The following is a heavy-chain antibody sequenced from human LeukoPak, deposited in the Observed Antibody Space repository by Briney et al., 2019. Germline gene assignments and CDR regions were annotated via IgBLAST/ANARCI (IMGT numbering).Heavy chain of an antibody. CDR2: IYYSGST. J-gene: IGHJ4*02. CDR1: GGSISSSSYY. CDR3: ARGRVLLWFGEFDY. V-gene: IGHV4-39*07. Sequence: SETLSLTCTVSGGSISSSSYYWGWIRQPPGKGLEWIGSIYYSGSTYYNPSLKSRVTISVDTSKNQFSLKLSSVTAADTAVYYCARGRVLLWFGEFDYWGQGTLVTVSS. D-gene: IGHD3-10*01.